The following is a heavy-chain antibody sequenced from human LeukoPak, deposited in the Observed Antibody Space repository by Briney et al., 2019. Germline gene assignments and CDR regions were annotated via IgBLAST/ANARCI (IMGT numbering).Heavy chain of an antibody. D-gene: IGHD2/OR15-2a*01. CDR1: RFTFSSYS. CDR2: ISSSGDYI. Sequence: PGGSLRLSCAASRFTFSSYSMNWVRQAPGKGLEWVSCISSSGDYIYYADSVKGRFTISRDNSKNTLYLQMNSLRDEDTAVYYCAREDHSKGDYWGQGTLVTVSS. CDR3: AREDHSKGDY. V-gene: IGHV3-21*01. J-gene: IGHJ4*02.